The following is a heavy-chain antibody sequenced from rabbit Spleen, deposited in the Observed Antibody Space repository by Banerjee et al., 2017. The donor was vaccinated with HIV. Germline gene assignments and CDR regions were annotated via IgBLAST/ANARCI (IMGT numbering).Heavy chain of an antibody. Sequence: QEQLEESGGDLVKPEGSLTLTCTASGFSFSDKDVMCWVRQAPGKGLEWIACIYAGSSGSTYYASWAKGRFTISKTSSTTVTLQMTSLTAADTATYFCARGSAAMTMVITGYYLNLWGQGTLVTVS. CDR2: IYAGSSGST. D-gene: IGHD2-1*01. CDR1: GFSFSDKDV. V-gene: IGHV1S45*01. CDR3: ARGSAAMTMVITGYYLNL. J-gene: IGHJ4*01.